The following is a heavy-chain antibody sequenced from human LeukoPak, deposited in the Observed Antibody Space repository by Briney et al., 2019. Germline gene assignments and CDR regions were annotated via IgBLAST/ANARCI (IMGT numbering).Heavy chain of an antibody. J-gene: IGHJ6*02. CDR1: EYTFTSYD. V-gene: IGHV1-8*01. Sequence: ASVKVSCKASEYTFTSYDINWVRQATGQGLEWMGWMNPSSGSTGYAQKFQGRVTMTRDTSISTAYMELSSLRSDDTAVYYCATPSQEGPGFYYYGMDVWGQGTSVTVSS. D-gene: IGHD1-14*01. CDR2: MNPSSGST. CDR3: ATPSQEGPGFYYYGMDV.